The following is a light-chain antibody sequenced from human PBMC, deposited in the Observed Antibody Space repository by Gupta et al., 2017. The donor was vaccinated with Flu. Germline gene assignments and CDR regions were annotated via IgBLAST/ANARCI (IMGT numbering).Light chain of an antibody. CDR3: QQSDSTHFT. CDR1: QSISSY. Sequence: DIQMTQSPSSLSASVGDRATITCRASQSISSYLNWYQQKPGKAPKLLIYAASSLQSGVPSRFSGSGSGTDFTLTISRLQPEDFATYYCQQSDSTHFTFGHGTKVDIK. J-gene: IGKJ3*01. CDR2: AAS. V-gene: IGKV1-39*01.